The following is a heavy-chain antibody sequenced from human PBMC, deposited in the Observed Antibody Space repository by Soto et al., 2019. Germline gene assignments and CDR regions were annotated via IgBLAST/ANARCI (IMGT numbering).Heavy chain of an antibody. D-gene: IGHD2-2*01. CDR3: AKDPPWTVGPLAMDV. V-gene: IGHV3-23*01. CDR1: GFTFSTHA. Sequence: LRLSCVASGFTFSTHAMSWVRQAPGKGLEWVSTFSGSGGNIYYAESVKGRLTISRDDSKNTLYLQMNSLRVEDTAVYYCAKDPPWTVGPLAMDVWGQGTTVTVSS. J-gene: IGHJ6*02. CDR2: FSGSGGNI.